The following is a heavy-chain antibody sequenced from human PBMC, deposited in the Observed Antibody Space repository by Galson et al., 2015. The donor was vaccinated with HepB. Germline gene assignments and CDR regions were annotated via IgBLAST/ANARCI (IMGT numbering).Heavy chain of an antibody. D-gene: IGHD3-22*01. Sequence: CAISGDSVSSNSGSWHWIRQSPSRGLEWLGRTYYRSKWYNEYAVSVRSRITINPDTSKNQFSLQLNSVTPEDTAIYYCVRDPGAFSGSYSGALDSWGLGTLVTVSS. CDR1: GDSVSSNSGS. J-gene: IGHJ4*02. V-gene: IGHV6-1*01. CDR3: VRDPGAFSGSYSGALDS. CDR2: TYYRSKWYN.